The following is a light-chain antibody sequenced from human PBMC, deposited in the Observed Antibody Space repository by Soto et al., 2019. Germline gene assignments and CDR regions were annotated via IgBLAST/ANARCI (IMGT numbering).Light chain of an antibody. J-gene: IGLJ3*02. V-gene: IGLV4-60*02. CDR3: ETWDSNTRV. CDR1: SGHSSNI. CDR2: LEGSGSY. Sequence: QLVLTQSSSASASLGSSVKLTCTLSSGHSSNIIAWHQQQPGKAPRYLMKLEGSGSYNQGSGVPDRFSGSSSGADRYLTISNLQFEDEADYYCETWDSNTRVFGGGTQLTVL.